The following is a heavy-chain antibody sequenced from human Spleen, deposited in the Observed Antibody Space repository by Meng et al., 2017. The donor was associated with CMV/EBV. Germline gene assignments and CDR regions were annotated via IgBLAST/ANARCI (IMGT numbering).Heavy chain of an antibody. V-gene: IGHV4-34*01. D-gene: IGHD6-13*01. CDR1: GGSFSGYY. CDR2: INHSGST. J-gene: IGHJ2*01. Sequence: VYGGSFSGYYWSWIRQPPGKGLEWIGEINHSGSTNYNPSLKSRVTISEDTSKNQFSLKLSSVTAADTAVYYCARGRQQLYRYWYFDLWGRGTLVTVSS. CDR3: ARGRQQLYRYWYFDL.